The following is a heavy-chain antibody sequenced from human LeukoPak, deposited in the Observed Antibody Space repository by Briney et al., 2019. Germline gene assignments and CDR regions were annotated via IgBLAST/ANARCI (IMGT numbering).Heavy chain of an antibody. CDR2: IIPILGIA. CDR3: ATTDPRMELLLWLGELSR. V-gene: IGHV1-69*04. J-gene: IGHJ4*02. Sequence: ASVKDSCKASGGTFSSYAISWVRQAPGQGLEWMGRIIPILGIANYAQKFQGRVTITADKSTSTAYMELSSLRSEDTAVYYCATTDPRMELLLWLGELSRWGQGTLVTVSS. CDR1: GGTFSSYA. D-gene: IGHD3-10*01.